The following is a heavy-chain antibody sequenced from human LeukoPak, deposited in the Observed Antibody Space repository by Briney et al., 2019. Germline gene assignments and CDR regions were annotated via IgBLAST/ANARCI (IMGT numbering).Heavy chain of an antibody. J-gene: IGHJ4*02. Sequence: GGSLRLSCAASGFTFGSYSMNWVRQAPGKGLEWVSYISSSSSTIYYADSVKGRFTISRDNAKNSLYLQMNSLRARDTAVYYCARGSTYYDSSGQVPFDYWGQGTLVTVSS. CDR3: ARGSTYYDSSGQVPFDY. CDR2: ISSSSSTI. V-gene: IGHV3-48*01. D-gene: IGHD3-22*01. CDR1: GFTFGSYS.